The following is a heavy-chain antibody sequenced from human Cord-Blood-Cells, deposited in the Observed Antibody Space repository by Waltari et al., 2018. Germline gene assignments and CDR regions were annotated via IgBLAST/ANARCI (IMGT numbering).Heavy chain of an antibody. Sequence: QVQLVESGGGVVQPGRSLRLSCAASGFPFSSYGMPRVRPAPGQGLDWVAVIWYDGSNKYYADAVKGRFTISRDNSKNTLYLQMNSLRAEDTAVYYCARDGGTICSGGSCYGDAFDIWGQGTMVTVSS. CDR2: IWYDGSNK. CDR1: GFPFSSYG. V-gene: IGHV3-33*01. J-gene: IGHJ3*02. D-gene: IGHD2-15*01. CDR3: ARDGGTICSGGSCYGDAFDI.